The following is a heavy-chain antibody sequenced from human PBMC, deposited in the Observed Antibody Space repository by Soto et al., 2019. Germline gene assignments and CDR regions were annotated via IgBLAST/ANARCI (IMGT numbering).Heavy chain of an antibody. CDR1: GYSFNSCA. J-gene: IGHJ4*02. CDR3: ARDLAAGTCDY. Sequence: QVQLVQSGAEVKKPGASVKVSCKASGYSFNSCAISWVRQAPGQGLEWMGWISAYNGNTNYAQMLQGRVTMTTDTSTSTAYMELRSLRSDDTAVYYCARDLAAGTCDYWGQGTLVTVSS. D-gene: IGHD6-13*01. V-gene: IGHV1-18*01. CDR2: ISAYNGNT.